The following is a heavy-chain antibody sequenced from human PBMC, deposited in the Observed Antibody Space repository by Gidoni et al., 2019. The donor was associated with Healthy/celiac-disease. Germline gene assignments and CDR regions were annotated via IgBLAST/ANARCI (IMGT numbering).Heavy chain of an antibody. CDR2: INPNSGGT. V-gene: IGHV1-2*02. CDR1: GYTFTGYY. CDR3: ARWGDFWSGYGSHYYYGMDV. Sequence: QVQLVQSGAEVKKPGASVKVSCKASGYTFTGYYMHWVRQAPGQGLEWMGWINPNSGGTNYAQKVQGRVTMTRDTSISTAYMELSRLRSDDTAVYYCARWGDFWSGYGSHYYYGMDVWGQGTTVTVSS. D-gene: IGHD3-3*01. J-gene: IGHJ6*02.